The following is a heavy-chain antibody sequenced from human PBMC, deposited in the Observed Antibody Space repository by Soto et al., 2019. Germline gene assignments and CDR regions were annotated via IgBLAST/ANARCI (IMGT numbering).Heavy chain of an antibody. CDR3: ARDYYDSSGYHYYFDY. V-gene: IGHV1-69*13. CDR1: GGTFSSYA. D-gene: IGHD3-22*01. Sequence: SVKVSCKASGGTFSSYAISWVLQAPGQGLEWMGGIIPIFGTANYAQKFQGRVTITADESTSTAYMELSSLRSEDTAVYYCARDYYDSSGYHYYFDYWGQGTLVTVSS. CDR2: IIPIFGTA. J-gene: IGHJ4*02.